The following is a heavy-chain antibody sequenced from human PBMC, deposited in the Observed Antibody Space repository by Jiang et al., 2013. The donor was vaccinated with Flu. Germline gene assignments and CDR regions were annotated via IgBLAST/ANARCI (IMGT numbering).Heavy chain of an antibody. D-gene: IGHD4-17*01. CDR1: GYILTAYY. J-gene: IGHJ4*02. Sequence: KTSGYILTAYYMHWVRQAPGQGLQWMGIIDPSTGNTEYAQKFQGRVALTRDTSTSTVYMELSSLRPDDTAVYYCATFTTRMTGDYWGQGTPGHRLF. V-gene: IGHV1-46*01. CDR3: ATFTTRMTGDY. CDR2: IDPSTGNT.